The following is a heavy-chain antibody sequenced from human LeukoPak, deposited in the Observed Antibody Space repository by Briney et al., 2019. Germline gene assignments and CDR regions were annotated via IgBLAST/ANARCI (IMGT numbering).Heavy chain of an antibody. V-gene: IGHV4-59*01. CDR3: ARENPSGYYNRPIDY. CDR2: IYYSGSI. J-gene: IGHJ4*02. Sequence: SETLSLTCTVSGASISSYSWSWIRKPPGKGLEWIGDIYYSGSIKYNPSLKSRVTMSVDTSKNQFSLKLSSVTAADTAIYYCARENPSGYYNRPIDYWGQGTLVTVSS. CDR1: GASISSYS. D-gene: IGHD3-22*01.